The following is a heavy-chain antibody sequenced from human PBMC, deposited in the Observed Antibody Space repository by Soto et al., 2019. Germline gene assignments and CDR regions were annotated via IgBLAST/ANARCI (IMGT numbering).Heavy chain of an antibody. CDR3: AREKTSYGMDV. V-gene: IGHV1-8*01. Sequence: QVQLVQSGAEVKKPGASVKVSCKASGYTFTSYDINWVRQATGQGLEWMGWMNPNSGNTGYAQKFQGRVTMTRNTSISTDYMELSSLRSENTSVDYCAREKTSYGMDVWGQGTTVTGSS. CDR1: GYTFTSYD. CDR2: MNPNSGNT. J-gene: IGHJ6*02.